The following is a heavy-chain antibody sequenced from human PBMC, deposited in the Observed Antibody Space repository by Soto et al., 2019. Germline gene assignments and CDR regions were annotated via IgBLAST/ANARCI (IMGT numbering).Heavy chain of an antibody. Sequence: GGSLRLSCNVSGFTFGNYYMSWIRQAPGKGLESISYISIRGVTIYYADSVKGRFTISRDNAKNSLFLQMDSLRAEDTAVYYCARVTASGWFVNGRDYFDHWGQGTLVTAPQ. CDR2: ISIRGVTI. J-gene: IGHJ4*02. D-gene: IGHD6-19*01. V-gene: IGHV3-11*01. CDR1: GFTFGNYY. CDR3: ARVTASGWFVNGRDYFDH.